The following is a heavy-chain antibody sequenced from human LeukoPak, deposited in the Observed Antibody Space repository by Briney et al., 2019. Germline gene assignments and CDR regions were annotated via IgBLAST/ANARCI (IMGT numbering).Heavy chain of an antibody. Sequence: SETLSLTCTVSGGSISSSSYYWGWIRQPPGKGLKWIGSIYYSGSTYYNPSLKSRVTISVDTSKNQFSLKLSSVTAADTAVYYCAREGGDYGGNSQFWYFDLWGRGTLVTVSS. CDR3: AREGGDYGGNSQFWYFDL. D-gene: IGHD4-23*01. V-gene: IGHV4-39*07. CDR1: GGSISSSSYY. J-gene: IGHJ2*01. CDR2: IYYSGST.